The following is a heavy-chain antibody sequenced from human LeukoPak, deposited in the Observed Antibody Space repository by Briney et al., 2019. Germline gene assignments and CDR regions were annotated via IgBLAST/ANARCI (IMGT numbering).Heavy chain of an antibody. CDR3: ARERRYSYGVDAFDI. Sequence: SETLSLTCSVSGGSSSSSSYYWSWIRQPPGKGLEWIGYIHYSGSTKYNPSLKSRGTISVDTPKNQVSLKVSSVTAADTAVYYCARERRYSYGVDAFDIWGQGTMVTVSS. D-gene: IGHD5-18*01. CDR2: IHYSGST. V-gene: IGHV4-61*01. CDR1: GGSSSSSSYY. J-gene: IGHJ3*02.